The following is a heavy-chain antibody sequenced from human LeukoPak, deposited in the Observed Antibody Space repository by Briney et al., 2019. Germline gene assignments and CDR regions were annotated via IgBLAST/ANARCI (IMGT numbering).Heavy chain of an antibody. CDR1: GFPFSSYA. CDR3: ARDDGTQLVNYYYYYVMDV. D-gene: IGHD6-13*01. CDR2: ISYDGSNK. J-gene: IGHJ6*02. V-gene: IGHV3-30-3*01. Sequence: PSGGSLHLSCAASGFPFSSYAMHGGRQAPGKGLEGVAVISYDGSNKYYADSVKGRFTISRDNSKNTLYLQMNSLRAEDTAVYYCARDDGTQLVNYYYYYVMDVWGQGTTVTVSS.